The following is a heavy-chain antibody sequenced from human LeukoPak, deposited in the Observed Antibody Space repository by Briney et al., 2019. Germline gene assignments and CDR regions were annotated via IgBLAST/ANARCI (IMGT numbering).Heavy chain of an antibody. CDR3: ARGIAAAGSGY. D-gene: IGHD6-13*01. V-gene: IGHV4-59*01. J-gene: IGHJ4*02. CDR1: GGSISSYY. Sequence: SETLSLTCTVSGGSISSYYWSWIRQPPGKGLEWIGYIYYSGSTNYNPSLKSRVTISADASKNQFSLKLSSVTAADTAVYYCARGIAAAGSGYWGQGTLVTVSS. CDR2: IYYSGST.